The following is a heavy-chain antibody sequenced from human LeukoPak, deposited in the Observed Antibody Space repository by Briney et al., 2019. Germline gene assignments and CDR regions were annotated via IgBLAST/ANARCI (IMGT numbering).Heavy chain of an antibody. Sequence: GGSLRPSCAASGFTFSSYSMNWVRQAPGKGLEWVSSINSSSSYIYYADSVKGRFTISRDNAKNSLYLQMNSLRAEDTAVYYCASEEGGSPSNWFDPWGQGTLVTVSS. J-gene: IGHJ5*02. CDR3: ASEEGGSPSNWFDP. CDR2: INSSSSYI. V-gene: IGHV3-21*04. D-gene: IGHD5-12*01. CDR1: GFTFSSYS.